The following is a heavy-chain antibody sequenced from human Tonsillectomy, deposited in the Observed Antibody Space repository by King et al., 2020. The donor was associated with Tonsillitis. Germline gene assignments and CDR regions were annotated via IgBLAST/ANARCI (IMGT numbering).Heavy chain of an antibody. J-gene: IGHJ4*03. Sequence: QLVQSGGDVVQPGRSLRLSCAASGFTFSNYGMHWVRQAPGKGLEWVALISYDGSSEYYADSVTGRFTISRDNSKNTVYLQLNSLRAKDTAVYFCYVGGDDVGGDGYFDHWGRGTPVTVSS. D-gene: IGHD3-10*02. CDR2: ISYDGSSE. CDR3: YVGGDDVGGDGYFDH. V-gene: IGHV3-30*03. CDR1: GFTFSNYG.